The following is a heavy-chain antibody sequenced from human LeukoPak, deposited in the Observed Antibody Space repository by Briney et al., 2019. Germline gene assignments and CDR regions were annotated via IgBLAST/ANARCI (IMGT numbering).Heavy chain of an antibody. Sequence: SETLSLTCAVYGGSFSGYYWSWIRQPPGKGLEWIGEINHSGSTNYNPSLKSRVTISVDTSKNQFSLKLSSVTAADTAVYYCARRKRFDYGGFDYWGQGTLVTVSS. J-gene: IGHJ4*02. CDR3: ARRKRFDYGGFDY. V-gene: IGHV4-34*01. CDR1: GGSFSGYY. D-gene: IGHD4-23*01. CDR2: INHSGST.